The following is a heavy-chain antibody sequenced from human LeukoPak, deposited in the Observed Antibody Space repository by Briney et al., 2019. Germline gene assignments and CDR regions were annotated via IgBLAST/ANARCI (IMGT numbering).Heavy chain of an antibody. CDR2: ISGSGGST. V-gene: IGHV3-23*01. CDR3: ASYSSSWLYYFYY. CDR1: GFTFSSYS. J-gene: IGHJ4*02. D-gene: IGHD6-13*01. Sequence: PGGSLRLSCAASGFTFSSYSMSWVHQAPGKGLEWVSAISGSGGSTYYADSVKGRFTISTDNSKNTLYLQMNSLRAEDTAVYYCASYSSSWLYYFYYWGQGTLVTVSS.